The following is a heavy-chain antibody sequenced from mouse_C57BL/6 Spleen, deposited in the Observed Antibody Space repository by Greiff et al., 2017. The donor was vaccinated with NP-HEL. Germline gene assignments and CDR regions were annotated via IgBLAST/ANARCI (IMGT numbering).Heavy chain of an antibody. D-gene: IGHD3-2*02. CDR2: IYPGDGDT. Sequence: VKLMESGPELVKPGASVKISCKASGYAFSSSWMNWVKQRPGKGLEWIGRIYPGDGDTNYNGKFKGKATLTADKSSSTAYMQLSSLTSEDSAVYFCTRSGPEGGAMYYWGQGTSVTVSS. J-gene: IGHJ4*01. CDR1: GYAFSSSW. CDR3: TRSGPEGGAMYY. V-gene: IGHV1-82*01.